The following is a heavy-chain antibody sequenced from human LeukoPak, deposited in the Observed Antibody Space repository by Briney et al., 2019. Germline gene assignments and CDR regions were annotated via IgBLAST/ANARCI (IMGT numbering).Heavy chain of an antibody. CDR1: GGTFSSYA. V-gene: IGHV1-69*13. J-gene: IGHJ6*03. Sequence: SVKVSCKASGGTFSSYAISWVRQAPGQGLEWMGGIIPIFGTANYAQKFQGRVTITADESTSTAYIELSSLRSEDTAVYYCARESSTGAYYYYYMDVWGKGTTVTVSS. CDR2: IIPIFGTA. D-gene: IGHD7-27*01. CDR3: ARESSTGAYYYYYMDV.